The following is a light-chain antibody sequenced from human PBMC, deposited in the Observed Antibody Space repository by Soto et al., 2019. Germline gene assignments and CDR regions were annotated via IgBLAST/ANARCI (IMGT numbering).Light chain of an antibody. J-gene: IGLJ1*01. CDR1: SSDVGGYNY. V-gene: IGLV2-14*01. CDR2: EVS. Sequence: QSLLTHPASVSGSPGQSITISCTGTSSDVGGYNYVSWYQQHPGKAPKLVIYEVSDRPSGISDRFSGSKSGNTASLTISGLQAADEADYYCNSYTSIRTYVFGTGTKVT. CDR3: NSYTSIRTYV.